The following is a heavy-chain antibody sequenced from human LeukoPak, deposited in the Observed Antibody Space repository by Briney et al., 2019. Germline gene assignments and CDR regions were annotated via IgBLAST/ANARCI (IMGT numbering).Heavy chain of an antibody. J-gene: IGHJ4*02. CDR1: GYTFYSYG. Sequence: ASVKVSCKASGYTFYSYGISWVRQAPGQGLEWMGWINPYNGHTNYGQKFQAGVTMTTDTPTSTAYLELRSLRFDDTAVYYCGRGGRAIDYWGQGTLVTVSS. CDR2: INPYNGHT. D-gene: IGHD3-10*01. CDR3: GRGGRAIDY. V-gene: IGHV1-18*01.